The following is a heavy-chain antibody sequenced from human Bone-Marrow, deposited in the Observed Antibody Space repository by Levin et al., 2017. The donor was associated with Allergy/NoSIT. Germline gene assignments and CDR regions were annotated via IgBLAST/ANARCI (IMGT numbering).Heavy chain of an antibody. CDR1: GFTVTNTP. CDR3: TKYFHN. V-gene: IGHV3-53*01. CDR2: IYAGGDT. J-gene: IGHJ4*02. Sequence: GGSLRLSCAVSGFTVTNTPMSWVRQAPGKGLEWVSTIYAGGDTSYADSVKGRFTISRDESKNTIFLQMNSLRTEDTAVFFCTKYFHNWGQGTLVTVSS.